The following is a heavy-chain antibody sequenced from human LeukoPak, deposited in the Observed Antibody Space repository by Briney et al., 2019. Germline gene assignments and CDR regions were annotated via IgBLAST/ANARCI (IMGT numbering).Heavy chain of an antibody. CDR1: GGSISSYSYY. Sequence: SETLSLSCTVSGGSISSYSYYWGWIRQPPGKGLEWIGSINYSGSTNYTPSLKTRVTISVDTSRDQFSLKMSSVTAADTAVYYCVTIMYDSSGYSYFDLWGQGTLVTVSS. D-gene: IGHD3-22*01. CDR2: INYSGST. J-gene: IGHJ4*02. CDR3: VTIMYDSSGYSYFDL. V-gene: IGHV4-39*01.